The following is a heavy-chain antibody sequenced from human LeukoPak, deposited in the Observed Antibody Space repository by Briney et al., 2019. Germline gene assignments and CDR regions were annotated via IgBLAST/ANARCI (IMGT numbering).Heavy chain of an antibody. Sequence: LSGGSLRLSCAASGFTFSSYAMSWARQAPGKGLEWVSAISGSGGSTYYADSVKGRFTISRDNSKNTLYLQMNSLRAEDTAVYYCASCYAGIYFDYWGQGTLVTVSS. J-gene: IGHJ4*02. D-gene: IGHD2-2*01. CDR1: GFTFSSYA. CDR2: ISGSGGST. V-gene: IGHV3-23*01. CDR3: ASCYAGIYFDY.